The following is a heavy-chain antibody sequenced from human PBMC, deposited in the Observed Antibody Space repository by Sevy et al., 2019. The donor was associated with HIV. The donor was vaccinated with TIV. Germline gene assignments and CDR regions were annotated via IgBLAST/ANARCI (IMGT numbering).Heavy chain of an antibody. D-gene: IGHD5-12*01. CDR3: ARDRGRVVATRHVLFFDY. CDR1: GYSISSGYY. J-gene: IGHJ4*02. V-gene: IGHV4-38-2*02. Sequence: SETLSLTCTVSGYSISSGYYWGWIRQPPGKGLEWIGSIYPSGSTYYNPSLKSRVTISVDTSKNQFSLKLSSVTAADTAVYYCARDRGRVVATRHVLFFDYWGQGTLVTVSS. CDR2: IYPSGST.